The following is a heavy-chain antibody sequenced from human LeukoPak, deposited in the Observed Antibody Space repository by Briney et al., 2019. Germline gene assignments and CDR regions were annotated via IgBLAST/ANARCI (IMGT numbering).Heavy chain of an antibody. CDR1: GFTLSSYA. CDR3: AKQSAGSAAWYSLHYDF. CDR2: VDGGGGGT. D-gene: IGHD6-13*01. V-gene: IGHV3-23*01. J-gene: IGHJ4*02. Sequence: AGGSLRLSCAASGFTLSSYAMTWVRQAPGRGLEWVSSVDGGGGGTYYADSVKGRFTISRGNSKDTLYLQMNGLRAEDTAVYFCAKQSAGSAAWYSLHYDFWGQGTLVTVSS.